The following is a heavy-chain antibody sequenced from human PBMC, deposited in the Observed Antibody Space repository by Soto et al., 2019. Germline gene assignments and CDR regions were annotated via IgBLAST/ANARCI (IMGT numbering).Heavy chain of an antibody. D-gene: IGHD6-13*01. CDR2: ISAYNGNT. V-gene: IGHV1-18*01. Sequence: ASVKVSCKASGYTFSRYDISWVRQAPGQGLEWMGWISAYNGNTNYAQKLQGRVTMTTDTSTTTAYMELRSLRSDDTAVYYCARVSTAAGTGFDSWGQGTLVTVSS. J-gene: IGHJ4*02. CDR3: ARVSTAAGTGFDS. CDR1: GYTFSRYD.